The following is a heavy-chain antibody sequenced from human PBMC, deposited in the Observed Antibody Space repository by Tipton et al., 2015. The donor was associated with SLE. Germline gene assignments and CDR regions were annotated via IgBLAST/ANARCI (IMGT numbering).Heavy chain of an antibody. CDR3: ARGPLLGSPVPY. Sequence: TLSLTCAVSGYSISSGYYWGWIRQPPGKGLEWIGSIYHSGSTYYNPSLKSRVTISVDTSKNQFSLKLRSVTAADTAVYYCARGPLLGSPVPYWGQGTLVTVSS. V-gene: IGHV4-38-2*01. CDR1: GYSISSGYY. J-gene: IGHJ4*02. D-gene: IGHD7-27*01. CDR2: IYHSGST.